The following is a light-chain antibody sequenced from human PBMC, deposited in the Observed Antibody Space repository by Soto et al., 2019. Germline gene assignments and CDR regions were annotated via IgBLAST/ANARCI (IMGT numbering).Light chain of an antibody. J-gene: IGLJ2*01. CDR2: DVS. V-gene: IGLV2-11*01. Sequence: QSVLTQPRSVSGSPGQSVTISCTGTSSDVAIYNYVSWYQHHPGKAPKPMIYDVSKRPSGVPDRFSGSKSGNTASLTISGLQAEDEADYYCCSYVGSYVLFGGGTQLTVL. CDR3: CSYVGSYVL. CDR1: SSDVAIYNY.